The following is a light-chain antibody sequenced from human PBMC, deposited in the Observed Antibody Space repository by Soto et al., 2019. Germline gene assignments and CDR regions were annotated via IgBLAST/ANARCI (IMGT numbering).Light chain of an antibody. J-gene: IGKJ3*01. V-gene: IGKV1-39*01. Sequence: DIQMTQSPSSLSASVGDRVTITCRASQSISSYLNWYQQKPGKAPKLLISAASSLQSGVPSRFSGSGSGTDFTLTISSLQPEDFATYYCQQSYNTPFTFGPGTKVDIK. CDR1: QSISSY. CDR2: AAS. CDR3: QQSYNTPFT.